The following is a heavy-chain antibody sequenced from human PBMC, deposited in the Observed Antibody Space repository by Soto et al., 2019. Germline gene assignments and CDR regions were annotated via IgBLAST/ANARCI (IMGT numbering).Heavy chain of an antibody. J-gene: IGHJ3*01. D-gene: IGHD2-15*01. CDR3: ARRFCSGGRCKGNDCFDV. CDR2: TSEDGTVT. V-gene: IGHV3-30*07. Sequence: QVQLVESGGDVVQPGRSLRLSCVVSGCIFKEYVFHWVRQAPGKGLAGVAVTSEDGTVTSYPDSVKGRFATSRDTSKNTVYLQMNRLRVEETAVYYWARRFCSGGRCKGNDCFDVWGQGTLVTVSS. CDR1: GCIFKEYV.